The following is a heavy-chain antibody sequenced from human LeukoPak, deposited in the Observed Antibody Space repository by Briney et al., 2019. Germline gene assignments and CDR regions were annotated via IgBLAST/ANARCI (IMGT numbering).Heavy chain of an antibody. V-gene: IGHV4-34*01. Sequence: SETLSLTCAVYGGSFSGYYWSWLRQPPGKGLEWIGEINHSGSTNYNPSLKSRVTISVDTSKNQFSLKLSSVTAADTAVYYCARHSSAARRSSWFDPWGQGTLVTVSS. CDR2: INHSGST. J-gene: IGHJ5*02. CDR1: GGSFSGYY. D-gene: IGHD6-6*01. CDR3: ARHSSAARRSSWFDP.